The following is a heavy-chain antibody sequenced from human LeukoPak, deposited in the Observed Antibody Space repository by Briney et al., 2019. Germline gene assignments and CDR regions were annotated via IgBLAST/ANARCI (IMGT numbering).Heavy chain of an antibody. CDR1: GFTFSDFY. Sequence: GGSLRLSCAASGFTFSDFYVSWIRQPPGKGLEWLSHISSTGSTIYYADSVKGRFITSRDNGRNSVYLEMNNLRVGDTAVYYCARARGPGNRGYENGFAYWGQGSLVTVSS. V-gene: IGHV3-11*01. D-gene: IGHD5-12*01. CDR3: ARARGPGNRGYENGFAY. CDR2: ISSTGSTI. J-gene: IGHJ4*02.